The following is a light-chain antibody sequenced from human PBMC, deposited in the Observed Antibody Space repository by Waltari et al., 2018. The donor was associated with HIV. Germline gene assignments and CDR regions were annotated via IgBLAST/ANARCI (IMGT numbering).Light chain of an antibody. CDR3: QQFEDVAIT. V-gene: IGKV1-33*01. Sequence: DIQMTQSPPSLSASVGDRVTITCQANQDIRKSLNWFQQKPGKAPNVLIYDASTLATGVPSRFSGSGAGTDFTLTISSLQPEDAATYYCQQFEDVAITFGQGTRLDIK. CDR1: QDIRKS. CDR2: DAS. J-gene: IGKJ5*01.